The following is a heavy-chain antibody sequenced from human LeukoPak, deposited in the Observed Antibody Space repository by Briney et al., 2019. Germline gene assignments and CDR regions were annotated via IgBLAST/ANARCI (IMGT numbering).Heavy chain of an antibody. V-gene: IGHV3-48*01. CDR3: ARNLYGDSDY. CDR1: GFIFSSYS. D-gene: IGHD4-17*01. CDR2: ISSSSSTI. J-gene: IGHJ4*02. Sequence: PGGSLRLSCAASGFIFSSYSMNWVRQAPGRGLEWVSYISSSSSTIYYADSVKGRFTISRNNAKNSLYLQMNSLRAEDTAVYYCARNLYGDSDYWGQGTLVTVSS.